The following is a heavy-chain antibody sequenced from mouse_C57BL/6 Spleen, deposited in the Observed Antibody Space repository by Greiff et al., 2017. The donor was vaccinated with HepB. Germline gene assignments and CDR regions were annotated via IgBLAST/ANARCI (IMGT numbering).Heavy chain of an antibody. D-gene: IGHD2-10*01. CDR2: IYPGDGDT. V-gene: IGHV1-82*01. J-gene: IGHJ4*01. Sequence: VQLQQSGPELVKPGASVKISCKASGYAFSSSWMNWVKQRPGKGLEWIGRIYPGDGDTNYNGKFKGKATLTADKSSSTAYMQLSRLTSEDSAVYFCAREVTYYGNPYYAMDDWGQGTSVTVST. CDR3: AREVTYYGNPYYAMDD. CDR1: GYAFSSSW.